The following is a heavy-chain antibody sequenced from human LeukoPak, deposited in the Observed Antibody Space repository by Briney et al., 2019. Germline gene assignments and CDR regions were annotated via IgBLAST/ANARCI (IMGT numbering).Heavy chain of an antibody. Sequence: PSETLSLTCTVSGGSISSSSYYWGWIRQPPGKGLEWIGSIYYSGSTYYNPSLKSRVTISVDTSKNQFSLKLSSVTAADTAVYYCAREGITMVRGVIIPDYYFDYWGQGTLVTVSS. D-gene: IGHD3-10*01. J-gene: IGHJ4*02. CDR1: GGSISSSSYY. V-gene: IGHV4-39*07. CDR3: AREGITMVRGVIIPDYYFDY. CDR2: IYYSGST.